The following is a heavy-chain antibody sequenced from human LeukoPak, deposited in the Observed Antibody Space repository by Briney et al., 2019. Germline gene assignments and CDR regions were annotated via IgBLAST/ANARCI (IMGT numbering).Heavy chain of an antibody. CDR3: ARDVFHYGSGSYYKPRNYFDY. Sequence: ASVKVSCKASGYTFTSYYMHWVRQAPGQGLEWMGIINPSRGSTSYAQKFQGRVTMTRDTSTRTVYMELSSLRSEDTAVYYCARDVFHYGSGSYYKPRNYFDYWGQGTLVTVSS. J-gene: IGHJ4*02. CDR2: INPSRGST. CDR1: GYTFTSYY. D-gene: IGHD3-10*01. V-gene: IGHV1-46*01.